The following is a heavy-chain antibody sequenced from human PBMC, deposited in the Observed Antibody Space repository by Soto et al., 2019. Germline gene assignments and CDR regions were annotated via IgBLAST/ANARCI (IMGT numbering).Heavy chain of an antibody. CDR3: ARPSGGDFWSGSYSY. CDR1: GFTFSSYA. Sequence: GGSLRLSCAASGFTFSSYAMHWVRQAPGKGLEWVAVISYDGSNKYYADSVKGRFTISRDNSKNTLYLQMNSLRAEDTAVYYCARPSGGDFWSGSYSYWGQGTLVTVSS. D-gene: IGHD3-3*01. V-gene: IGHV3-30-3*01. CDR2: ISYDGSNK. J-gene: IGHJ4*02.